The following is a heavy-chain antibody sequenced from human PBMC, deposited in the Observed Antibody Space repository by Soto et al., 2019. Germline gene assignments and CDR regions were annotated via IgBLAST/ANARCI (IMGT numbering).Heavy chain of an antibody. CDR3: ATARYYDIGTGTTPFDY. CDR1: GYTLTELS. J-gene: IGHJ4*02. V-gene: IGHV1-24*01. D-gene: IGHD3-9*01. Sequence: QVQLVQSGAEVKKPGASVKVSCKVSGYTLTELSMHWVRQAPGKGLEWMGGFDPEDGETIYAQKFQGRVTMTEDTSTDTDYLEMSSLRSEDTADYYCATARYYDIGTGTTPFDYWGQGTLVTVSS. CDR2: FDPEDGET.